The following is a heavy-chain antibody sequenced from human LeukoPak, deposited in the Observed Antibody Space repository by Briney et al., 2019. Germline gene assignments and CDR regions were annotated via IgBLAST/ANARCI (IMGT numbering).Heavy chain of an antibody. D-gene: IGHD6-19*01. V-gene: IGHV1-46*01. Sequence: GASVKVSCKASGYTFTSYYMHWVRQAPGQGLEWMGIINPSGGSTSYAQKFQGRVTMTRDTSTSTVYMELSSLRAEDTAVYYCAKDILAVAGIGYWGQGTLVTVSS. J-gene: IGHJ4*02. CDR2: INPSGGST. CDR1: GYTFTSYY. CDR3: AKDILAVAGIGY.